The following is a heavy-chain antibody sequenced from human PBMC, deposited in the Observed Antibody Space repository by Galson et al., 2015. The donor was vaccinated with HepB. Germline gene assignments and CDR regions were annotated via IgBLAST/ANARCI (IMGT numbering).Heavy chain of an antibody. Sequence: SLRLSCAASGFTFSSYAMTWVRRAPGKGLEWVSSISASGAGTFYADSVKGRFTISSDNSKDTMYLQMNSLRAEDTAVYYCALMGMRGTDFYLKYFQHWGQGTLVTVSS. CDR1: GFTFSSYA. CDR3: ALMGMRGTDFYLKYFQH. J-gene: IGHJ1*01. CDR2: ISASGAGT. D-gene: IGHD3/OR15-3a*01. V-gene: IGHV3-23*01.